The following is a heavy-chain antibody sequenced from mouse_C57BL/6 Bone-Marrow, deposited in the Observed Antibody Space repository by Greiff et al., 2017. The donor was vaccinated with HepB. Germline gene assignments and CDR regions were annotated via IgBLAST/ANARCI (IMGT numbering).Heavy chain of an antibody. J-gene: IGHJ4*01. CDR1: GYAFSSSW. D-gene: IGHD2-3*01. V-gene: IGHV1-82*01. CDR3: AREGGGYYKGVYYAMDY. Sequence: QVQLQQSGPELVKPGASVKISCKASGYAFSSSWMNWVKQRPGKGLEWIGRIYPGDGDTNYNGKFKGKATLTADKSSSTAYMQLSSLTSEDSAVYFCAREGGGYYKGVYYAMDYWGQGTSVTVSS. CDR2: IYPGDGDT.